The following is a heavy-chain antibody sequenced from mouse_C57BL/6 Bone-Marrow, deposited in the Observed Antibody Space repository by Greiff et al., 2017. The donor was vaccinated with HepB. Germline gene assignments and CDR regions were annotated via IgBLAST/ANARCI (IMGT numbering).Heavy chain of an antibody. V-gene: IGHV3-6*01. CDR2: ISYDGSN. CDR1: GYSITSGYY. CDR3: ARARGDY. Sequence: EVKLMESGPGLVKPSQSLSLTCSVTGYSITSGYYWNWIRQFPGTKLEWLGYISYDGSNNYNPSLKNRISITRDTSKNQFFLKLNSVTTEDTATYYCARARGDYWGQGTSVTVSS. J-gene: IGHJ4*01.